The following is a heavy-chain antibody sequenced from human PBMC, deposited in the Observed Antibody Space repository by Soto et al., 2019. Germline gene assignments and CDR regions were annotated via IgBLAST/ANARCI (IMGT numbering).Heavy chain of an antibody. CDR3: AKVMSPPNVLLQDY. J-gene: IGHJ4*02. Sequence: EVQLLESGGGLVQPGGSLRLSCAASGFTFSSYAMSWVRQAPGKGLEWVSASSGSGGSTYYADSVKGRFTISRDNSKNTLYLQMNSLRAEDTAVYYCAKVMSPPNVLLQDYWGQGTLVTVSS. CDR1: GFTFSSYA. V-gene: IGHV3-23*01. CDR2: SSGSGGST. D-gene: IGHD3-10*01.